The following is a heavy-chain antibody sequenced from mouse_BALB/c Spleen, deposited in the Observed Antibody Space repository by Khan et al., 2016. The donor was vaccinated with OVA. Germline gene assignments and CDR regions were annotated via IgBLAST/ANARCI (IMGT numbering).Heavy chain of an antibody. D-gene: IGHD2-3*01. CDR2: IDPDNDNT. Sequence: EVQLQESGAELVKPGASVKLSCKASGYNFTNYYIHWVKQRPEQGLEWIGWIDPDNDNTIYDPKFKGKASLTADTSSNTAYMQLSSLTSEDTAVYYCTRDGYSSWLDYWGQGTPVTVSA. J-gene: IGHJ3*01. CDR3: TRDGYSSWLDY. CDR1: GYNFTNYY. V-gene: IGHV14-1*02.